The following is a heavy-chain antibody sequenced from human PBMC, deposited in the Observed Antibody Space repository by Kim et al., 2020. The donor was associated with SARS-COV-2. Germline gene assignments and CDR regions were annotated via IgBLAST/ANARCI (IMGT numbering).Heavy chain of an antibody. Sequence: GGSLRLSCAASGFTFDDYAMHWVRQAPGKGLEWVSGISWNSGSIGYADSVKGRFTISRDNAKNSLYLQMNSLRAEDTALYYCAKGEDENHYYYYGMDVWGQGTTVTVSS. D-gene: IGHD1-26*01. CDR1: GFTFDDYA. V-gene: IGHV3-9*01. J-gene: IGHJ6*02. CDR2: ISWNSGSI. CDR3: AKGEDENHYYYYGMDV.